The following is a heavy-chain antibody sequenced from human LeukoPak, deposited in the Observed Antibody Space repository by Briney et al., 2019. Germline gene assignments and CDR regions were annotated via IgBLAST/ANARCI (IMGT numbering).Heavy chain of an antibody. J-gene: IGHJ4*02. D-gene: IGHD1-26*01. V-gene: IGHV4-59*12. CDR1: GGSISSYY. CDR2: IYYSGST. Sequence: SETLSLTCTVSGGSISSYYWSWIRQPPGKGLEWIGYIYYSGSTNYNPSLKSRVTISVDTSKNQFSLKLDSVTPEDTAVYYCARETTTDGSPFDYWGQGTLVTVSS. CDR3: ARETTTDGSPFDY.